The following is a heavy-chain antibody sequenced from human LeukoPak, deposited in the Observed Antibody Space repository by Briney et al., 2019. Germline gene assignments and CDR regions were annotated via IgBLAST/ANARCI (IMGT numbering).Heavy chain of an antibody. J-gene: IGHJ5*01. Sequence: GGSLRLSCAASGSIFSDSYMSWVRQAPGKGLEWVATIKTDGSEKFHVDSVSGRFTISRDNTKDSLFLQMNSLRVDDTAVYYCVRGGTYWTVSWGQGTLVTVSS. V-gene: IGHV3-7*01. CDR2: IKTDGSEK. CDR3: VRGGTYWTVS. CDR1: GSIFSDSY.